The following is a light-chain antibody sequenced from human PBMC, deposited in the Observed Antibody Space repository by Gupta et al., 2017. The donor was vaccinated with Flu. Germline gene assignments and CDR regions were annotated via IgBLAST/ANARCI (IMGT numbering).Light chain of an antibody. CDR2: LGS. CDR1: QSLLHSTGYNY. CDR3: MQARQTPPWT. J-gene: IGKJ1*01. Sequence: GMSQCPLSLPVTPGEPASISCRSSQSLLHSTGYNYLEWYLQKPGQAPQLMIYLGSSRASGVPDRFSVSGSGTDFTLKISRVEAEDVGVYYCMQARQTPPWTFGQGTKVEIK. V-gene: IGKV2-28*01.